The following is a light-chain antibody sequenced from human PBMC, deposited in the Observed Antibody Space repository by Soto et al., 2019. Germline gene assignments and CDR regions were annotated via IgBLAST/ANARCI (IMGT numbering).Light chain of an antibody. V-gene: IGLV2-11*01. CDR1: SSDVGSYNY. Sequence: QSALTQPRSVSGSPGQSVTISCTVTSSDVGSYNYVSWYQQHPGKAPKLMIYDVSKRPSGVPDRFSGSKSGNTASLTISGLQAEDEADYYCCSYAGSYTWVFGGGTKLTVL. CDR2: DVS. J-gene: IGLJ3*02. CDR3: CSYAGSYTWV.